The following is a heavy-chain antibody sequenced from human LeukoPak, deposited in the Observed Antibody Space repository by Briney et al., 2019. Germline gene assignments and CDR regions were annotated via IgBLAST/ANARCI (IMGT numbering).Heavy chain of an antibody. D-gene: IGHD3-16*01. CDR1: GGSISTFY. Sequence: SETLSLTCTVSGGSISTFYWSWIRQRPGKGLEWIGYIYYSGSTYYNPSLKSRVTISVDTSKNQFSLKLSSVTAADTAVYYCARGGYYYYYGMDVWGQGTTVTVSS. V-gene: IGHV4-59*06. J-gene: IGHJ6*02. CDR2: IYYSGST. CDR3: ARGGYYYYYGMDV.